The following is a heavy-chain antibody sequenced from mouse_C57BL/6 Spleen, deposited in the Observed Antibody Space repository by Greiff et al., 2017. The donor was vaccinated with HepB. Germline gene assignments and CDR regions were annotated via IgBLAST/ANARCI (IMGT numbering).Heavy chain of an antibody. CDR2: INPNNGGT. D-gene: IGHD1-1*01. J-gene: IGHJ3*01. Sequence: EVQLQQSGPELVKPGASVKISCKASGYTFTDYYMNWVKQSHGKSLEWIGDINPNNGGTSYNQKFKGKATLTVDKSSSTAYMELRSLTSEDSAVYYCARTSYYGSSQFAYWGQGTLVTVSA. V-gene: IGHV1-26*01. CDR3: ARTSYYGSSQFAY. CDR1: GYTFTDYY.